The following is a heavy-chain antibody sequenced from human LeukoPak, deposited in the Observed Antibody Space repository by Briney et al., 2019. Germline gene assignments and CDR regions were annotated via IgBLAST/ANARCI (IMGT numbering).Heavy chain of an antibody. CDR2: INPSGGST. CDR3: ANHPRRFGEYLYYFDY. J-gene: IGHJ4*02. V-gene: IGHV1-46*01. D-gene: IGHD3-10*01. CDR1: GYTFTSYY. Sequence: ASVKVSCKASGYTFTSYYMHWVRQAPGQGLEWMGIINPSGGSTSYAQKFQGRVTMTRDMSTSTVYMELSSLRSEDTAVYYCANHPRRFGEYLYYFDYWGRGTLVTVSS.